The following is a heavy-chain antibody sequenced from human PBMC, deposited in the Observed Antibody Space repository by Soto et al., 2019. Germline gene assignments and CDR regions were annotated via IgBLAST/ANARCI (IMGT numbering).Heavy chain of an antibody. D-gene: IGHD3-3*01. CDR1: GDTFTSYD. V-gene: IGHV1-8*01. CDR3: ASQAISYYDFWSGWTHYYYMDV. J-gene: IGHJ6*03. CDR2: MNPNSGNT. Sequence: GASVKVSCKASGDTFTSYDINWVRQATGQGLEWMGWMNPNSGNTGYAQKFQGRVTMTRNTSISTAYMELSSLRSEDTAVYYCASQAISYYDFWSGWTHYYYMDVWGKGTTVTVSS.